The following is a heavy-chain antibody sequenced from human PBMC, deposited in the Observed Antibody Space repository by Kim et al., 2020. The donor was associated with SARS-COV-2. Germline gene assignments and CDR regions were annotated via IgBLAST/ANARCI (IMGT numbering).Heavy chain of an antibody. CDR1: GYTFNSYG. CDR2: ISAYNGNT. J-gene: IGHJ6*02. Sequence: ASVKVSCKASGYTFNSYGISWVRQAPGQGLEWMGWISAYNGNTNYAQRVQGRLTMTTDTSTRTAYMELRSLRSDDTAVYYCARDPYPGRDYYYGMDVWGQGTTVTVSS. CDR3: ARDPYPGRDYYYGMDV. V-gene: IGHV1-18*01.